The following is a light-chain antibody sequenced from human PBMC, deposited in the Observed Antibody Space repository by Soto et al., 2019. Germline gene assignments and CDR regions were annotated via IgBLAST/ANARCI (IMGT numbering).Light chain of an antibody. J-gene: IGKJ4*01. CDR1: QAVSSDY. V-gene: IGKV3-20*01. Sequence: EIVLTQSPGTLSLSPGERATLSCRASQAVSSDYLAWYQQKPGQAPRLLIYGASTRAKGIPDRFSGSGSGTYFTLTISSLEPEDFAVFYCQQYDTSPRLTFGGGTKVEIK. CDR2: GAS. CDR3: QQYDTSPRLT.